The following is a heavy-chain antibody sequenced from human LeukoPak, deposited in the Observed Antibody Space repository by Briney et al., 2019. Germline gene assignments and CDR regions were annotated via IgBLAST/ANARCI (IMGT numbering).Heavy chain of an antibody. D-gene: IGHD2-2*01. Sequence: PSQTLSLTCTVSGGSISSGSYYWSWIRQPAGKGLEWIGRIYTSGSTNYNPSLKSRVTISVDTSKNQFSLKLSSVTAADTAVYYCARARHTVFCSSTTCYELLDYWGQGTLVTVSS. CDR3: ARARHTVFCSSTTCYELLDY. CDR1: GGSISSGSYY. CDR2: IYTSGST. J-gene: IGHJ4*02. V-gene: IGHV4-61*02.